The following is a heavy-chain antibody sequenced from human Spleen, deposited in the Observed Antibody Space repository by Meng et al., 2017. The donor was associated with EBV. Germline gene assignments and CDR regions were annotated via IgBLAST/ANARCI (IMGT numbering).Heavy chain of an antibody. D-gene: IGHD2/OR15-2a*01. CDR3: VRGGYYSPCDY. Sequence: QVQVQKWGAGLLRPSEHPSLTSAVHGASIGGDYWRWIRQPPGKGLEWLGEINHSGKANYNPSLKSRVTISVDTSNNQLSLKLSSLTAADTAVYYCVRGGYYSPCDYWGQGTLVTVSS. V-gene: IGHV4-34*01. J-gene: IGHJ4*02. CDR1: GASIGGDY. CDR2: INHSGKA.